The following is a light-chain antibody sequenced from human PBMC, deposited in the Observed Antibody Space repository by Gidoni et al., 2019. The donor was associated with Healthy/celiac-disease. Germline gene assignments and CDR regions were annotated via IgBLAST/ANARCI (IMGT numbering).Light chain of an antibody. V-gene: IGKV3-11*01. CDR1: QSVSSY. CDR3: QQRSNWLT. Sequence: EIVLTHSPATLSLSPGERATLSCRASQSVSSYLAWYQQKPGQAPRLLIYDASNRATGIPARFSGSGSGTHCTLIISGLEPEDFAVYYCQQRSNWLTFGGGTKVEIK. J-gene: IGKJ4*01. CDR2: DAS.